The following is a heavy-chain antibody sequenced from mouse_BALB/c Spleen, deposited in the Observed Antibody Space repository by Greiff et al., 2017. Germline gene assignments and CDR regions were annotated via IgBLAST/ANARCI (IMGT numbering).Heavy chain of an antibody. J-gene: IGHJ2*01. CDR1: GFTFSDYY. V-gene: IGHV5-4*02. D-gene: IGHD1-1*01. CDR2: ISDGGSYT. Sequence: EVKLMESGGGLVKPGGSLKLSCAASGFTFSDYYMYWVRQTPEKRLEWVATISDGGSYTYYPDSVKGRFTISRDNAKNNLYLQMSSLKSEDTAMYYCARDGGSSLDYWGQGTTLTVSS. CDR3: ARDGGSSLDY.